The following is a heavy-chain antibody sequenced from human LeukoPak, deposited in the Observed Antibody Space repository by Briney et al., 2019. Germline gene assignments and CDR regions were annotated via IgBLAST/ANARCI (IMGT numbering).Heavy chain of an antibody. CDR1: GGSITSFY. CDR3: ARRGRAQGPLSL. V-gene: IGHV4-59*01. CDR2: IYYSGST. J-gene: IGHJ3*01. D-gene: IGHD2-15*01. Sequence: PSETLSLTCTVPGGSITSFYWSWIRQPPGKGLEWIGYIYYSGSTNYNPSLKSRVTISVDTSKNQFSLNLSSVTAADTAEYYCARRGRAQGPLSLWGQGTMVTVSS.